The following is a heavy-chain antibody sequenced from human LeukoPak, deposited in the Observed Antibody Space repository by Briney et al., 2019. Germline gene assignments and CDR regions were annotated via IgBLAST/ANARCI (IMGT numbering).Heavy chain of an antibody. Sequence: PSETLSLTCTVSGGSISSSSYYWGWIRQPPGKGLEWIGSIYHSGSAYYNPSLKSRVTISVDTSKNQFSLKLSSVTAADTAVYYCARHDYGDYAADYWGQGTLVTVSS. V-gene: IGHV4-39*01. J-gene: IGHJ4*02. D-gene: IGHD4-17*01. CDR3: ARHDYGDYAADY. CDR2: IYHSGSA. CDR1: GGSISSSSYY.